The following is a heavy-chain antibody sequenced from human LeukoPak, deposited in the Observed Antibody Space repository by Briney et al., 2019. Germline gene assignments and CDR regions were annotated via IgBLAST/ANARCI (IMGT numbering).Heavy chain of an antibody. CDR2: ISYDGSNK. CDR1: GFTFSSYA. Sequence: GGSLRLSCAASGFTFSSYAMHWVRQAPGKGLEWVAVISYDGSNKYYADSVKGRFTISRDNSKNTLYLQMNSLRAEDTAVYYCARDDWVHWGQGTLVTVSS. D-gene: IGHD2-21*01. V-gene: IGHV3-30-3*01. J-gene: IGHJ4*02. CDR3: ARDDWVH.